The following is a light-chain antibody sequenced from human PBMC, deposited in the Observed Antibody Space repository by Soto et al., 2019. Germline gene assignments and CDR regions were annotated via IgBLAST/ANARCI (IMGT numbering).Light chain of an antibody. Sequence: DIQMTQSSSSLSASVGGRVTITFWVSQSIGYWLAWNQQKPGKAPKLLIYAASNFQSGVPSRFSGSGSGTHFTLTISSLQPEDFATYYCQQLHGYPITFGQGTRLEIK. V-gene: IGKV1-5*01. CDR2: AAS. CDR3: QQLHGYPIT. CDR1: QSIGYW. J-gene: IGKJ5*01.